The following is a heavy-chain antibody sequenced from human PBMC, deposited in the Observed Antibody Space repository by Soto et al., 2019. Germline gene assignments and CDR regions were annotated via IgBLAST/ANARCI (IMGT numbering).Heavy chain of an antibody. CDR1: VFTFSSYG. D-gene: IGHD3-22*01. Sequence: QVQLVESGGGVVQPGRSLRLSCAASVFTFSSYGMHWVSQAPGKGLEWVAVISYDGSNKYYADSVKGRFTISRDNSKNTLYLQMNTLRAADTAVDYWAKDPTTYYYDSSNAGDYWGQGTLVTVSS. J-gene: IGHJ4*02. V-gene: IGHV3-30*18. CDR2: ISYDGSNK. CDR3: AKDPTTYYYDSSNAGDY.